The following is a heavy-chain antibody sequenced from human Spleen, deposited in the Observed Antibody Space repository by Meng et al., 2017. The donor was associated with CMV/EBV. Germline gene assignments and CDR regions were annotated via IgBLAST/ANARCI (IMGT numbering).Heavy chain of an antibody. CDR2: ISWNSGSI. CDR3: AKDIGVGEYSNYATEGGMDV. J-gene: IGHJ6*02. CDR1: GFTFDDYA. D-gene: IGHD4-11*01. Sequence: SLKISCAASGFTFDDYAMHWVRQAPGKGLEWVSGISWNSGSIGYADSVKGRFTISRDNAKNSLYLQMNSLRAEDTALYYCAKDIGVGEYSNYATEGGMDVWGQGITVTVSS. V-gene: IGHV3-9*01.